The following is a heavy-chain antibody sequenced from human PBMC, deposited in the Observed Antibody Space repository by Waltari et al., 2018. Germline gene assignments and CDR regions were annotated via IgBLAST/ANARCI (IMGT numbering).Heavy chain of an antibody. CDR3: AKAHFYDTSGYIEH. Sequence: EVLLVESVGGFGHSGGPLILLGAAPAFPVGSSNMGWVRQAPGTGLEWVSIIYDTGSPYYEDSVLGRFTISRDISKNTLHLQMNSLRAEDTAVYYCAKAHFYDTSGYIEHWGQGTLVTVSS. CDR2: IYDTGSP. CDR1: AFPVGSSN. D-gene: IGHD3-22*01. V-gene: IGHV3-66*01. J-gene: IGHJ5*02.